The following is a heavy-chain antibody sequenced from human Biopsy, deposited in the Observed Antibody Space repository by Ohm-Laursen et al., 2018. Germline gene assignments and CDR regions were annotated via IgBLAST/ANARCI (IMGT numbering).Heavy chain of an antibody. Sequence: SLRLSCAATGFSFRDYHMRRIRQAPGRGLEWVSYISGGGTIYYGDSMKGRVTISRDNAKSSLYLQMHSLRAEDTAVYYCARDTRWSPYSMDVWGQGTTVTVSS. CDR2: ISGGGTI. CDR3: ARDTRWSPYSMDV. D-gene: IGHD4-23*01. J-gene: IGHJ6*02. CDR1: GFSFRDYH. V-gene: IGHV3-11*01.